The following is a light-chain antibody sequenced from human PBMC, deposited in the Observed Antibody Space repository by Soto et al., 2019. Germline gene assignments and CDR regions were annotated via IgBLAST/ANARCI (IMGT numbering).Light chain of an antibody. CDR2: EVT. CDR1: SSDVGDYNY. Sequence: QAVVTQPASVSGSPGQSITISCTGTSSDVGDYNYVSWYQQHPGKAPKLMIYEVTNRPSGVSYRFSGSKSGNTASLTISRLQAEDEADYYCSSYTSISTWVFGGGTKVTVL. J-gene: IGLJ3*02. V-gene: IGLV2-14*03. CDR3: SSYTSISTWV.